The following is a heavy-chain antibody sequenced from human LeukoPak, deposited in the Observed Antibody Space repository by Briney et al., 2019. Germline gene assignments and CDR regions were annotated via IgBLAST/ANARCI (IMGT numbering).Heavy chain of an antibody. CDR1: GFTFSTYA. CDR2: IWFDGSEQ. CDR3: AREGDSRWGELSP. D-gene: IGHD3-16*02. Sequence: GSLRLSCAASGFTFSTYAIHWVRQAPGKGLEWVAVIWFDGSEQYYADSVKGRFIISRDNSKSTSNLQLNSLRAEDTAVYYCAREGDSRWGELSPWGQGTLVTVSS. V-gene: IGHV3-33*01. J-gene: IGHJ1*01.